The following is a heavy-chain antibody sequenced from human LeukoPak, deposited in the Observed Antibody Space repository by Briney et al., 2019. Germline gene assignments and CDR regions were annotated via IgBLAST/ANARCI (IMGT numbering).Heavy chain of an antibody. V-gene: IGHV3-23*01. CDR1: GFTFSSYA. CDR2: ISGSGGTT. D-gene: IGHD5-18*01. J-gene: IGHJ4*02. Sequence: GGSLRLSCAASGFTFSSYAMSWVRQAPGKGLEWVSTISGSGGTTYYADSVKGRFTISRDNSKNTLYLQMNSLRAEDTAVYYCAKDNRFNFGYYFDYWGQGTLVTVSS. CDR3: AKDNRFNFGYYFDY.